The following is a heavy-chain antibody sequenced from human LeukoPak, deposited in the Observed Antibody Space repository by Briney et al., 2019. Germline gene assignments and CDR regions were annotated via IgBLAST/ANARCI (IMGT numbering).Heavy chain of an antibody. CDR1: GYTFTSYG. V-gene: IGHV1-18*01. J-gene: IGHJ4*02. CDR2: ISAYNGNT. CDR3: ASFPWREEWLSEYDFDY. Sequence: ASVKVSCKASGYTFTSYGISWVRQAPGQGLEWMGWISAYNGNTNYAQKLQGRVTMTTDTSTSTAYMELRSLRSDDTAVYYCASFPWREEWLSEYDFDYWGQGTLVTVSS. D-gene: IGHD3-3*01.